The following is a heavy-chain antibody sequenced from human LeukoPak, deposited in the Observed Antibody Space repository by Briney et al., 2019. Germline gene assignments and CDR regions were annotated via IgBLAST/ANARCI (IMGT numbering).Heavy chain of an antibody. CDR2: TCAYKGNT. CDR3: ASSYCRGGSCYWYGY. V-gene: IGHV1-18*01. D-gene: IGHD2-15*01. CDR1: GYTFTSYG. J-gene: IGHJ4*02. Sequence: ASVKVSCKASGYTFTSYGISRVRQAPGQRLEWRVWTCAYKGNTNYAQTLQSRVTMSTDTSTRTAYMELRSLRSEDTAVYYCASSYCRGGSCYWYGYWGQGTLVTVSS.